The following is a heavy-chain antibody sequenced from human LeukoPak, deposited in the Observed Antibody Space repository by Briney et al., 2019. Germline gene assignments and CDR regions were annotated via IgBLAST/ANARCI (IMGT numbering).Heavy chain of an antibody. CDR1: GFTFRSYA. CDR3: AKSGGYSYVENFDY. D-gene: IGHD5-18*01. Sequence: GGSLRLSCAASGFTFRSYAMNWVRQAPGKGLEWVSGTSGSGGSTFYADSVKGRFTMSRDNSKDTLYLQMNSLRAEDTAVYYCAKSGGYSYVENFDYWGQGTLVTVSS. V-gene: IGHV3-23*01. CDR2: TSGSGGST. J-gene: IGHJ4*02.